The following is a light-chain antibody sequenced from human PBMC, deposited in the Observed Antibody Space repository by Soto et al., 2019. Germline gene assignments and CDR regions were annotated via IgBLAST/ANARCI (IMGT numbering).Light chain of an antibody. J-gene: IGKJ2*01. CDR2: AAS. V-gene: IGKV1-39*01. CDR1: QSISSF. CDR3: QQSYSIPYT. Sequence: DIQMTQSPSSLSASVGDRVTITCRASQSISSFLNWYQQKRGKAPKLLIYAASSLQSGVPSRFSGSGSGTDFTLTISSLQPEDFATYYCQQSYSIPYTFAQGTKVHIK.